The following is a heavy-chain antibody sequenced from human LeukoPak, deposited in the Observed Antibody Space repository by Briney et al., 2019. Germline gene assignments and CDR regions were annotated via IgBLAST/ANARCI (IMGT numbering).Heavy chain of an antibody. J-gene: IGHJ3*02. CDR3: ARDSYYDSSVGDAFDI. D-gene: IGHD3-22*01. CDR2: IIPIFGTA. Sequence: SVKVSCKASGGTFSSYAISLVRQDPGQGLEWMGGIIPIFGTANYAQKFQGRVTITADESTSTAYMELSSLRSEDTAVYYCARDSYYDSSVGDAFDIWGQGTMVTVSS. CDR1: GGTFSSYA. V-gene: IGHV1-69*13.